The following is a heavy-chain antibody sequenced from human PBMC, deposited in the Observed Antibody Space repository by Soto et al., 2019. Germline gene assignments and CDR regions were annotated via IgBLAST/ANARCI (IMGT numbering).Heavy chain of an antibody. J-gene: IGHJ4*02. CDR3: TTERDY. V-gene: IGHV3-73*02. CDR1: GLNFSGSA. Sequence: EVQLVESGGGLVQIGGSLKLSCATSGLNFSGSAMHWARQASGKGLEWVGRIRSRPHNYATTYAASVEGRSTISRDDSKNTVYLQMNGLKTDDTAMYYCTTERDYWGRGTLVTVSS. CDR2: IRSRPHNYAT.